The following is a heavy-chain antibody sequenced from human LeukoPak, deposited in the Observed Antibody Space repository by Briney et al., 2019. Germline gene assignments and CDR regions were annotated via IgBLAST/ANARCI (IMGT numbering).Heavy chain of an antibody. CDR3: ARALSDSGTTGIWFDP. D-gene: IGHD1-1*01. Sequence: GASVKVSCKASGYTFTGYYMHWVRQAPGQGLEWMGWINPNSGGTNYAQKFQGRVTMTRDTSISTAYMELSRLRSDDTAVYYCARALSDSGTTGIWFDPWGQGTLVTVSS. CDR2: INPNSGGT. V-gene: IGHV1-2*02. J-gene: IGHJ5*02. CDR1: GYTFTGYY.